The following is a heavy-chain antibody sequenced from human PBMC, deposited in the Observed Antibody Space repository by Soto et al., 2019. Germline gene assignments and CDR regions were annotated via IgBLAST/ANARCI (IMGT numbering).Heavy chain of an antibody. J-gene: IGHJ4*02. CDR3: ARTSRRYNSDYDFWSGYSTGFDY. CDR2: INPSGGST. D-gene: IGHD3-3*01. CDR1: GYTFTSYY. V-gene: IGHV1-46*01. Sequence: GASVKVSCKASGYTFTSYYMHWVRQAPGQGLEWMGIINPSGGSTSYAQKFQGRVTMTRDTSTSTVYMELSSLRSEDTAVYCCARTSRRYNSDYDFWSGYSTGFDYWGQGTLVTVSS.